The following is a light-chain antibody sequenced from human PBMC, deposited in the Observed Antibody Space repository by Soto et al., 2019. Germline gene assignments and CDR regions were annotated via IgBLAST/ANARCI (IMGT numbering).Light chain of an antibody. CDR2: DAS. Sequence: DIQMTQSPSSLSASVGDRVTITCQASQDISNYLNWYQQKPGEAPKLLIYDASNLETGVPSRFSGRGAGTEFTCTISILQPEDSATDYWQQYDNLPPPFTFGPGTKVDIK. J-gene: IGKJ3*01. V-gene: IGKV1-33*01. CDR1: QDISNY. CDR3: QQYDNLPPPFT.